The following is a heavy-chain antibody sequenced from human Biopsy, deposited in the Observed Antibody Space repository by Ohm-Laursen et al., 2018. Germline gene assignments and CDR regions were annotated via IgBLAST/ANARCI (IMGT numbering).Heavy chain of an antibody. CDR3: ARARPPRPTAMFILGQFNYYYRMDV. CDR1: GESFSGYY. Sequence: TLSLTCAVYGESFSGYYWTWIRQPPGQGLEWIGEINHSGSTDYNPSLKSRVTISVDTSTNQFSLRMSSLTAADTAVYYCARARPPRPTAMFILGQFNYYYRMDVWGQRTTVTVSS. J-gene: IGHJ6*02. CDR2: INHSGST. V-gene: IGHV4-34*01. D-gene: IGHD2-2*01.